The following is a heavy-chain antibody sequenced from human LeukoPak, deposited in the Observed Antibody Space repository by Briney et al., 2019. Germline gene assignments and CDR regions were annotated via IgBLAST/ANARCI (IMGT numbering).Heavy chain of an antibody. CDR2: ISVSGGIT. J-gene: IGHJ4*02. Sequence: GGSLRLSCAASGFTFDSYAMSWVRQAPGKGLEWVSGISVSGGITYYADSVKGRFTISRQNSKSTLYLQMNSLRAEDTAVYYCAKGKMTSYYFDNWGQGTLVTVSS. CDR3: AKGKMTSYYFDN. D-gene: IGHD5-24*01. CDR1: GFTFDSYA. V-gene: IGHV3-23*01.